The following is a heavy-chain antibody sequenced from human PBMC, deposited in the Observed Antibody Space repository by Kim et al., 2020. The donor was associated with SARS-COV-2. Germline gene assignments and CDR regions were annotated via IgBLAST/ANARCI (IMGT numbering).Heavy chain of an antibody. CDR3: ARDHQLVPYDY. CDR1: GFTFSNYW. Sequence: GGSLRLSCAASGFTFSNYWMTWVRQAPGKGLEWVANIKQDGSEKYYVASVKGRFTISRDNAKNSLYLQMNSLRAEDTAVYYCARDHQLVPYDYWGQGTLVTVSS. V-gene: IGHV3-7*01. D-gene: IGHD6-13*01. J-gene: IGHJ4*02. CDR2: IKQDGSEK.